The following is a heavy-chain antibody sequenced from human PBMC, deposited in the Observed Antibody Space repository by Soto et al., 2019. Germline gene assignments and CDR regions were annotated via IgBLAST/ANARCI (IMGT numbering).Heavy chain of an antibody. CDR3: AKDESGAADI. CDR1: RGSINWYY. V-gene: IGHV4-4*07. Sequence: PSETLSLPWTVSRGSINWYYWNGSRQSAGKGLEWIGRIDSRGKTNDTPSLKIRVTMSIDTSKNQFCLSLRFVTAADSAVYFCAKDESGAADIWGQGTMVTVSS. D-gene: IGHD7-27*01. CDR2: IDSRGKT. J-gene: IGHJ3*02.